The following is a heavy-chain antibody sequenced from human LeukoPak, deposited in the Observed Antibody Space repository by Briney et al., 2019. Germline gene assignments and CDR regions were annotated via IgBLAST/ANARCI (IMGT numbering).Heavy chain of an antibody. J-gene: IGHJ4*02. Sequence: GGSLRLSCAASGFTFSSYAMGWVRQAPGKGLEWVSAISGSGGSTYYADSVKGRFTISRDNSKNTLYLQMNSLRAEDTAVYYCAAYYYDSSGYYGATPTLGAHWGQGTLVTVSS. V-gene: IGHV3-23*01. CDR2: ISGSGGST. D-gene: IGHD3-22*01. CDR3: AAYYYDSSGYYGATPTLGAH. CDR1: GFTFSSYA.